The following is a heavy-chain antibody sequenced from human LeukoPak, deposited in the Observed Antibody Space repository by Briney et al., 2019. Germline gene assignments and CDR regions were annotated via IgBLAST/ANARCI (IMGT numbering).Heavy chain of an antibody. CDR1: GFTFSSYE. Sequence: GGSLRLSCAASGFTFSSYEMNWVRQAPGKGLEWVSYISSSGSTIYYADSMKGRFTISRDNAKNSLYLQMNSLRAEDTAVYYCARSIFTRGDAFDIWGQGTMVTVSS. J-gene: IGHJ3*02. CDR3: ARSIFTRGDAFDI. D-gene: IGHD3-9*01. CDR2: ISSSGSTI. V-gene: IGHV3-48*03.